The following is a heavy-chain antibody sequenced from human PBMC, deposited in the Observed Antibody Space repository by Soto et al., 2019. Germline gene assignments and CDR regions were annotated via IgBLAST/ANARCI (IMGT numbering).Heavy chain of an antibody. V-gene: IGHV3-7*03. CDR3: ARGHSSSPNWFDP. CDR2: IDQDGSAK. J-gene: IGHJ5*02. Sequence: GGSLRLSCAASGFTFSSYWMNWVRQAPGKGLEWVASIDQDGSAKYYVDSVKGRFTISKDNAKNSVYLQMNSLRAEDTAVYYCARGHSSSPNWFDPWGQGTLVTVSS. CDR1: GFTFSSYW. D-gene: IGHD6-6*01.